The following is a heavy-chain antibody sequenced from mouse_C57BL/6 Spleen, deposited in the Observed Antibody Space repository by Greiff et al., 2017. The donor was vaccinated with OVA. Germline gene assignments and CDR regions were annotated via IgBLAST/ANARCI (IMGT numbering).Heavy chain of an antibody. J-gene: IGHJ4*01. CDR3: ASPTGTRAMDY. D-gene: IGHD4-1*01. Sequence: EVKLVESGGGLVKPGGSLKLSCAASGFTFSDYGMHWVRQAPEKGLEWVAYISSGSSTIYYADTVKGRFTISRDNAKNTLFLQMTSLRSEDTAMYYCASPTGTRAMDYWGQGTSVTVSS. V-gene: IGHV5-17*01. CDR1: GFTFSDYG. CDR2: ISSGSSTI.